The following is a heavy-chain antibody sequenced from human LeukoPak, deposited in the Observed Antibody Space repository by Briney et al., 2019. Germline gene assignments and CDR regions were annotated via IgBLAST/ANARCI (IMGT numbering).Heavy chain of an antibody. D-gene: IGHD1-26*01. CDR1: RFTLSSYA. CDR3: ARGAVPLDY. V-gene: IGHV3-30-3*01. J-gene: IGHJ4*02. Sequence: GGSLRLSCAASRFTLSSYAMHWVRQAPGKGLEWVAVISNDGSNKHYADSVKGRFTISRDNSKNTLYLQMNSLRAEDTAVYYCARGAVPLDYWGQGTLVTVSS. CDR2: ISNDGSNK.